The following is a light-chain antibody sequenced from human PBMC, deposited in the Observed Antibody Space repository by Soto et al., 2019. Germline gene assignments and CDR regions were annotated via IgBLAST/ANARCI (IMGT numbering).Light chain of an antibody. CDR2: EVS. V-gene: IGLV2-8*01. Sequence: QSALTQPPSASGSPGQSVTISCTGTSSDVGAYNHVSWYQQHPGKAPKLMIFEVSKRPSGVPDRFSGSKSGNTASLTVSGLQAEDEADYYCSSHAGRNTVVFGGGTKVTVL. J-gene: IGLJ2*01. CDR3: SSHAGRNTVV. CDR1: SSDVGAYNH.